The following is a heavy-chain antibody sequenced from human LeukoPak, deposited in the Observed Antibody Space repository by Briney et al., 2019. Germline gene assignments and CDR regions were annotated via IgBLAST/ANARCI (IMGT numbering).Heavy chain of an antibody. CDR1: GFTFSSYS. V-gene: IGHV3-21*01. CDR3: ARDLYDSSGYDYYYYGMDV. CDR2: ISSSSSYI. Sequence: PGGSLRLSCAASGFTFSSYSMNWVRQAPGKGLEWVSSISSSSSYIYYADSVKGRFTISRDNAKNSLYLQMNSLRAEDTAVYYCARDLYDSSGYDYYYYGMDVWGQGTTVTVSS. J-gene: IGHJ6*02. D-gene: IGHD3-22*01.